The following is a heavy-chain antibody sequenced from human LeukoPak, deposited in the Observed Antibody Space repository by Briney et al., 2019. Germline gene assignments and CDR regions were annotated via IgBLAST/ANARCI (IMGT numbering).Heavy chain of an antibody. CDR2: ITWDVGSA. V-gene: IGHV3-43D*03. CDR3: AKGGISVASSKYYYMDV. Sequence: GGSLRLSCAASGFTFDDYAMHWVRQAPGKALEWVSLITWDVGSAYYADSVKGRFTISRDNSKYSLFLQMNSLRAEDTALYYCAKGGISVASSKYYYMDVWGKGTTVTVSS. CDR1: GFTFDDYA. D-gene: IGHD1-14*01. J-gene: IGHJ6*03.